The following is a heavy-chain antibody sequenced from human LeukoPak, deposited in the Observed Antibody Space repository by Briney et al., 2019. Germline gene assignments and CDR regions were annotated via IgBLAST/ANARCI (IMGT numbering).Heavy chain of an antibody. CDR1: GFTFSDYY. CDR2: ISSSGSTI. D-gene: IGHD1-26*01. CDR3: ARCSRPKWELTTYYFDY. Sequence: GGSLRLSCAASGFTFSDYYMSWIRQAPGKGLEWVSYISSSGSTIYYADSVKGRFTISRDNAKNSLYLQMNSLRAEDTAVYYCARCSRPKWELTTYYFDYWGQGTLVTVSS. V-gene: IGHV3-11*01. J-gene: IGHJ4*02.